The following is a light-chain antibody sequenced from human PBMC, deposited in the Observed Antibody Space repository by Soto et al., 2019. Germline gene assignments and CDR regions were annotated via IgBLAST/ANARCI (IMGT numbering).Light chain of an antibody. CDR2: LNSDGSH. CDR1: SGHSSYA. CDR3: QTWGSGIHVV. J-gene: IGLJ2*01. Sequence: QSVLTQSPSASASLGASVKLTCTLSSGHSSYAIAWHQQQPEKGPRYLMKLNSDGSHSKGDGIPDRFSGSSSGAERYLTIACLQSEDEADSSCQTWGSGIHVVFGGGTKLPVL. V-gene: IGLV4-69*01.